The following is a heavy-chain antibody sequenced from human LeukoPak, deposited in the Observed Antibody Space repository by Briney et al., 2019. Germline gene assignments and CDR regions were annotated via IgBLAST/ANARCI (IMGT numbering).Heavy chain of an antibody. V-gene: IGHV3-74*01. CDR3: ARGYYGMDV. J-gene: IGHJ6*02. CDR2: LNSDGSTT. CDR1: GFTFSSYW. Sequence: GGSLRLSCAASGFTFSSYWMHWVRQAPGKGLVWVSRLNSDGSTTSYADSVKGRFTISRDNAKNTLYVRMNSLRDEDTAVYYCARGYYGMDVWGQGTTVTVSS.